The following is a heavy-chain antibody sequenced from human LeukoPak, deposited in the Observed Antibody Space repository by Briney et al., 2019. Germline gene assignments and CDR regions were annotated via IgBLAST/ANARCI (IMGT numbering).Heavy chain of an antibody. J-gene: IGHJ4*02. V-gene: IGHV4-59*08. CDR2: IYYSGRT. Sequence: SETLSLTCTVSGGSISSYYWSWIRQPPGKGLEWIGYIYYSGRTNYNPSLKSRVTISVDTSNNQFSLKLSSVTAADTAVYYCARHHYYDSSGYFDYWGQGTLVTVSS. CDR3: ARHHYYDSSGYFDY. D-gene: IGHD3-22*01. CDR1: GGSISSYY.